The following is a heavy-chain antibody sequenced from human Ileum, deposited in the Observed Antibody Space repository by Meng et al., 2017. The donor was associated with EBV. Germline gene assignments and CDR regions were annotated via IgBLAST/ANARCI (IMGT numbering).Heavy chain of an antibody. CDR1: GFDFSSYV. D-gene: IGHD2-8*01. V-gene: IGHV3-74*03. Sequence: VHLVESGGGLVQPGGSLSLSCAASGFDFSSYVMHWVRQGPGKGPVWVSRISNDGSFPTYADSVKGRFTISRDNAHNTLYLQMNSLRAEDTAVYYCVRDVNWQLYDYWGQGALVTASS. CDR3: VRDVNWQLYDY. CDR2: ISNDGSFP. J-gene: IGHJ4*02.